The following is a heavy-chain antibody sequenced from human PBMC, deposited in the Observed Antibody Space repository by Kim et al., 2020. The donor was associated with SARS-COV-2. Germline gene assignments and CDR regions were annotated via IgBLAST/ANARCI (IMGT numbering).Heavy chain of an antibody. J-gene: IGHJ4*02. V-gene: IGHV4-34*01. CDR3: ARGFSTMVRGVIRP. Sequence: NPSLKSRVTISVDTSKNQFSLKLSSVTAADTAVYYCARGFSTMVRGVIRPWGQGTLVTVSS. D-gene: IGHD3-10*01.